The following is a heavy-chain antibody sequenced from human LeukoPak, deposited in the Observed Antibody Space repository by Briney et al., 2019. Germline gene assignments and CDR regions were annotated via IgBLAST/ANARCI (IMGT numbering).Heavy chain of an antibody. D-gene: IGHD1-26*01. V-gene: IGHV3-21*04. CDR2: ISSSSSYI. CDR3: VRDRGTYRPIDY. J-gene: IGHJ4*01. Sequence: GGSLRLSCAASGFTFSSYSMNWVRQAPGKGLEWVSSISSSSSYIYYADSVKGRFTISRDNAQNSLYLQMNSLRAEDTAIYYCVRDRGTYRPIDYWGQGTLVTVSS. CDR1: GFTFSSYS.